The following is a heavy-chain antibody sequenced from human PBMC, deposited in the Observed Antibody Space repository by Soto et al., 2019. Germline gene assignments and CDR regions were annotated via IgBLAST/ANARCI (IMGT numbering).Heavy chain of an antibody. CDR2: IYYSGST. J-gene: IGHJ5*02. Sequence: QVQLQESGPGLVKPSQTLSLTCTVSGGSISSGDYYWSWIRQHPGKGLEWIGYIYYSGSTYYNPSLMSRVTISVDTSKNPFSLKLTSVTAADTAVYYFARWLSGSRQGFDPWCQGTLVTVSS. CDR3: ARWLSGSRQGFDP. V-gene: IGHV4-31*03. CDR1: GGSISSGDYY. D-gene: IGHD2-15*01.